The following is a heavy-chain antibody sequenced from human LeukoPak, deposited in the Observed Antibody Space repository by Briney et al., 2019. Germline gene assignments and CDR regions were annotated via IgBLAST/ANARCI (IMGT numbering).Heavy chain of an antibody. CDR2: INHSGST. V-gene: IGHV4-39*07. CDR3: AVDYGSGSYAPQPGY. Sequence: SETLSLTCTVSGGSISSSSYYWSWIRQPPGKGLEWIGEINHSGSTNYNPSLKSRVTISVDTSKNQFSLKLSSVTAADTAVYYCAVDYGSGSYAPQPGYWGQGTLVTVSS. CDR1: GGSISSSSYY. D-gene: IGHD3-10*01. J-gene: IGHJ4*02.